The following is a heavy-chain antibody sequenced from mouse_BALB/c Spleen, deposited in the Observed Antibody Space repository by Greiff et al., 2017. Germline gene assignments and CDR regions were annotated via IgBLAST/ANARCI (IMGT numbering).Heavy chain of an antibody. D-gene: IGHD2-3*01. CDR3: ARGYDGYYQFAY. CDR2: ISSGGST. CDR1: GFTFSSYA. Sequence: EVKLVESGGGLVKPGGSLKLSCAASGFTFSSYAMSWVRQTPEKRLEWVASISSGGSTYYPDSVKGRFTISRDNARNILYLQMSSLRSEDTAMYYCARGYDGYYQFAYWGQGTLVTVSA. V-gene: IGHV5-6-5*01. J-gene: IGHJ3*01.